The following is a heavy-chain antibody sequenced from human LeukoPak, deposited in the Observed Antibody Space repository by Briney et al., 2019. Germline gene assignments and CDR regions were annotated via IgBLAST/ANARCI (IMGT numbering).Heavy chain of an antibody. CDR3: ARVYCSGGSCYEIDY. D-gene: IGHD2-15*01. V-gene: IGHV4-30-2*01. CDR2: IYHSGST. CDR1: GGSISSGGYS. J-gene: IGHJ4*02. Sequence: SETLSLTCAVSGGSISSGGYSWSWIRQPPGKGLEWIGYIYHSGSTCYNPSLKSRVTISVDRSKNQFSLKLSSVTAADTAVYYCARVYCSGGSCYEIDYWGQGTLVTVSS.